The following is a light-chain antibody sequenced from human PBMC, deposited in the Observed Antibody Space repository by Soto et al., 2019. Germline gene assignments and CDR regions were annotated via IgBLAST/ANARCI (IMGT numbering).Light chain of an antibody. V-gene: IGKV3-20*01. CDR3: QQYNTLPPFT. CDR2: NAS. J-gene: IGKJ5*01. Sequence: EIVLRQYISTRSLCRGERATLSCRSSQSVTSRYVTWYQQRPGQAPRLLFYNASTRATAFPARFSGSESGTDYVLSIRSPESEELPIYYCQQYNTLPPFTFNQGTRLEIK. CDR1: QSVTSRY.